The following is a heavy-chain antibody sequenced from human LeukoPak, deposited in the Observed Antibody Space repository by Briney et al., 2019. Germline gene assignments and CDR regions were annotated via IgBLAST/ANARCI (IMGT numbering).Heavy chain of an antibody. J-gene: IGHJ4*02. CDR3: ARDGAYFGGVIATWLDY. D-gene: IGHD3-16*02. CDR2: INPNSGGT. Sequence: ASVKVSCKASGYTFTGYYMHWVRQAPGQGLEWMGWINPNSGGTNYAQKFQGRVTMTRDTSISTAYMELSRLRSDDTAVYYCARDGAYFGGVIATWLDYWGQGTLVTVSS. CDR1: GYTFTGYY. V-gene: IGHV1-2*02.